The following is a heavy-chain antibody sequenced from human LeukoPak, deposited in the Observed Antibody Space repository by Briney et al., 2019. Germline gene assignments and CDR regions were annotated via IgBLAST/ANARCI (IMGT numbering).Heavy chain of an antibody. V-gene: IGHV3-23*01. J-gene: IGHJ3*02. CDR2: ISGSGGST. Sequence: PGGSLRLSCAASGFTFSSYAMSWVRQAPGKGLEWVSAISGSGGSTYYADSVKGRFTISRDNSKNTLYLQMNSLRAEDTAVYYCAKVRRVAVAGTRSRVNDAFDIRGQGTMVTVSS. CDR3: AKVRRVAVAGTRSRVNDAFDI. D-gene: IGHD6-19*01. CDR1: GFTFSSYA.